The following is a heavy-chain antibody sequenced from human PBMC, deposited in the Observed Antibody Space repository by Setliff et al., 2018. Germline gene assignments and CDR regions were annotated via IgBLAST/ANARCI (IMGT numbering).Heavy chain of an antibody. CDR3: ATLTGDRGVDY. J-gene: IGHJ4*02. CDR2: IYYRGST. D-gene: IGHD7-27*01. Sequence: PSETLSLTCTASGGSISNSNYNWGWIRQPPGKGLEWIASIYYRGSTSYNSSLKSRVSISVDTSKNQFSLNLNSVTAADTAVYYCATLTGDRGVDYWGQGRLVTVSS. CDR1: GGSISNSNYN. V-gene: IGHV4-39*01.